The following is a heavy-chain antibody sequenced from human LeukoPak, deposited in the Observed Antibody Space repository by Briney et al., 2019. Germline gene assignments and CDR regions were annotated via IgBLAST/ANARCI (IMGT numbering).Heavy chain of an antibody. CDR2: IYYSGST. Sequence: PSETLSLTCTVSGGSISSYYWSWIRQPPGKGLEWIGYIYYSGSTNYNPSLKSRVTISVDTSKNQFSLKLSSVTAADTAVYYCARGSQAIGGFDYWGQGTLVTVSS. J-gene: IGHJ4*02. V-gene: IGHV4-59*08. CDR3: ARGSQAIGGFDY. CDR1: GGSISSYY. D-gene: IGHD3-16*01.